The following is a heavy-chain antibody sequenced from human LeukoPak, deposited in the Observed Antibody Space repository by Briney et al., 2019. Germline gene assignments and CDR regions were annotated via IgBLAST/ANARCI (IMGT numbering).Heavy chain of an antibody. CDR3: TRDHDFWSGPFDV. CDR1: GFTFGDYS. CDR2: IRRKGYGGTT. Sequence: GRSLRPSCTASGFTFGDYSLSWVRQAPEKGLEWVGFIRRKGYGGTTEYAPSVKGRFIISRDDSKSTAYLQMNSLKTEDTAVYYCTRDHDFWSGPFDVWGKGTTVTVPS. V-gene: IGHV3-49*04. D-gene: IGHD3-3*01. J-gene: IGHJ6*04.